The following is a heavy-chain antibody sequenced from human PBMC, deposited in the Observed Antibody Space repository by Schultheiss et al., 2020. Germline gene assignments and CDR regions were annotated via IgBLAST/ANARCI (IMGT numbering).Heavy chain of an antibody. V-gene: IGHV3-30-3*01. CDR1: GFTFSSYA. CDR3: ARDPITTVTTFLDY. CDR2: ISYDGSNK. Sequence: GGSLRLSCAASGFTFSSYAMHWVRQAPGKGLEWVAVISYDGSNKYYADSVKGRFTISRDNSKNTLYLQMNSLRAEDTAVYYCARDPITTVTTFLDYWGQGTLVTVSS. J-gene: IGHJ4*02. D-gene: IGHD4-17*01.